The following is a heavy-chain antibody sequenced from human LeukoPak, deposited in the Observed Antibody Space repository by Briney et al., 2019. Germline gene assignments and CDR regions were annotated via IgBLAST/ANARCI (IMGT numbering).Heavy chain of an antibody. D-gene: IGHD3-3*01. CDR1: GFTFSSYG. CDR2: ISYDGSNK. CDR3: AKDVSYDLWFDY. Sequence: GGSLRLSCAASGFTFSSYGMPWVRQAPGKGLEWVAVISYDGSNKYYADSVKGRFTISRDNSKNTLYLQMNSLRAEDTAVYYCAKDVSYDLWFDYWGQGTLVTVSS. J-gene: IGHJ4*02. V-gene: IGHV3-30*18.